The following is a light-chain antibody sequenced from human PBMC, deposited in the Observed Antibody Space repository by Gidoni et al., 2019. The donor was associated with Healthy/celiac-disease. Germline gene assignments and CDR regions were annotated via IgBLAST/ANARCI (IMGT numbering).Light chain of an antibody. CDR1: QSISSY. CDR3: QQSYSTPMCS. V-gene: IGKV1-39*01. Sequence: IRMTQSPSSLSSSVGDRVTITCRASQSISSYLNWYQQKPGKAPKLLIYAASSLQSGVPSRFIGSGSGTDFTLTISSLQPEDFATYYCQQSYSTPMCSFGQGTKLEIK. CDR2: AAS. J-gene: IGKJ2*04.